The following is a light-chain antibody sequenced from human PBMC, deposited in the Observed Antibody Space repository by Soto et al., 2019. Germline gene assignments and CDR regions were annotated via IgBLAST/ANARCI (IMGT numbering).Light chain of an antibody. V-gene: IGKV1D-12*01. CDR2: AAS. CDR1: QGISSL. J-gene: IGKJ4*01. Sequence: DIQLTHSPSSVSASVGYRVSITCRAGQGISSLVAWYQQKPGKAPKLVIYAASSLQSGVPSRFSGSGSWTDVTLTISSLQPKDFATYYCQQANSFRLTFGGGTKVDI. CDR3: QQANSFRLT.